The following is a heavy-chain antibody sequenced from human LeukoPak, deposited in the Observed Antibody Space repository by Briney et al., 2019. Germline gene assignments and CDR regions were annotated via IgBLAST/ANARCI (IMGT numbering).Heavy chain of an antibody. V-gene: IGHV1-69*05. J-gene: IGHJ4*02. Sequence: ASVKVSCKASGGTFSSYAISWVRQAPGQGLEWMGRIIPIFGTANYAQKFQGRVTIPTDESTSTAYMELSSLRAEDTAVYYCARDGGLDYYDSSGYYEGSDYWGQGTLVTVSS. CDR2: IIPIFGTA. D-gene: IGHD3-22*01. CDR3: ARDGGLDYYDSSGYYEGSDY. CDR1: GGTFSSYA.